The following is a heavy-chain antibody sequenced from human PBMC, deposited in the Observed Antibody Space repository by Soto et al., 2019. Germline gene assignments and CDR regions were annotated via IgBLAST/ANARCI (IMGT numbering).Heavy chain of an antibody. CDR3: ARSGSMPYYYYGMDV. CDR1: GYTFARYG. J-gene: IGHJ6*02. Sequence: QVQLVQSGAEVKKPGASVRVSCKASGYTFARYGIDWVRQAPGQGLEWMGWISGHNGDTKYVQKFQGRVSKNTGKSTSTASMELRSLRSDETAVYYCARSGSMPYYYYGMDVWGQGTTVTVSS. CDR2: ISGHNGDT. D-gene: IGHD3-10*01. V-gene: IGHV1-18*01.